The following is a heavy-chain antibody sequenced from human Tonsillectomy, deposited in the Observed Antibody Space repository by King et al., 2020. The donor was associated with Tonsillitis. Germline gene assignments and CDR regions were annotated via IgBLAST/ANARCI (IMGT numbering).Heavy chain of an antibody. D-gene: IGHD3-9*01. J-gene: IGHJ6*02. CDR2: ISSSSSYI. Sequence: VQLVESGGGLVKPGGSLRLSCAASGFTFSSYSMNWGRQAPGKGLEWVSSISSSSSYIYYADSVKGRFTISRDNAKNSLYLQMNSLRAEDTAVYYCARVPTYYDILTGYYYYYGMDVWGQGTTVTVSS. V-gene: IGHV3-21*01. CDR3: ARVPTYYDILTGYYYYYGMDV. CDR1: GFTFSSYS.